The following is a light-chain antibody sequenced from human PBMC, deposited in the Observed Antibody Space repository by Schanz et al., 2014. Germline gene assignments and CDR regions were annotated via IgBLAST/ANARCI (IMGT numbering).Light chain of an antibody. CDR2: EVT. V-gene: IGLV2-18*02. J-gene: IGLJ3*02. CDR3: QSYDSSLSAWV. Sequence: QSALTQPPSVSGSPGQSVTISCTGTGSDIGAYNRVSWYRQPPGSAPQVILYEVTNRPSGVPDRFSGSKSGNTASLTVSGLQAEDEADYYCQSYDSSLSAWVFGGGTKVTVL. CDR1: GSDIGAYNR.